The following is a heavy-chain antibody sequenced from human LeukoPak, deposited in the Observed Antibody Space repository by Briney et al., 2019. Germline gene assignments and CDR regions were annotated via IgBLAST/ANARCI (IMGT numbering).Heavy chain of an antibody. CDR2: INHSGST. V-gene: IGHV4-34*01. CDR3: ARGPSRYCSSTSCYRFNYYYGMDV. J-gene: IGHJ6*02. CDR1: GGSFSGYY. D-gene: IGHD2-2*02. Sequence: SETLSLTCAVYGGSFSGYYWSWIRQPPGKGLEWIGEINHSGSTNYNPSLKSRVTISVDTSKNQFSLKLSSVTAADTAVYYCARGPSRYCSSTSCYRFNYYYGMDVWGQGTTVTVSS.